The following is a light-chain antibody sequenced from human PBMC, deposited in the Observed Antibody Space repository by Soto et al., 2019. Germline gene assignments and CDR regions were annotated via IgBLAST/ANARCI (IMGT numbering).Light chain of an antibody. V-gene: IGKV1-12*01. CDR1: QAISNW. CDR2: TGS. Sequence: DIQMTHAPSLVSASVVDRVNITFRASQAISNWLAWYQQKPGKAPNLLIYTGSSLQSGVPSRFSGSGSGTDFTLTINSLQPEDFATYYCQKSYSTPRTFGQGTKVDIK. J-gene: IGKJ1*01. CDR3: QKSYSTPRT.